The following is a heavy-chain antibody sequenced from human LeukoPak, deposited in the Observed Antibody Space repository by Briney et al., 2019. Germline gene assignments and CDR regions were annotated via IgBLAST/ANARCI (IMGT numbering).Heavy chain of an antibody. J-gene: IGHJ2*01. CDR1: GGSISSYY. D-gene: IGHD4-23*01. Sequence: PSETLSLTCTVSGGSISSYYWSWIRQPPGKGLEWIGYIYYSGSTNYNPSLKSRVTISVDTSKNQFSLKLSSVTAADTAVYYCARHAALVNWYFDLWGRGTLVTVSS. CDR3: ARHAALVNWYFDL. CDR2: IYYSGST. V-gene: IGHV4-59*08.